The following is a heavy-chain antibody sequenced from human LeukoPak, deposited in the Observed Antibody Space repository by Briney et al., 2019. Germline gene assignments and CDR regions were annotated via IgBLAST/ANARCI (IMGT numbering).Heavy chain of an antibody. D-gene: IGHD3-10*01. J-gene: IGHJ5*02. CDR1: GASISNYY. Sequence: SETLSLTCTVSGASISNYYWSWIRQPPGKGLEWIGRIYTSGNTNYNPSLKSRVTMSVDTSKNQISLKLSSVTAADTAVYYCAREEGSGSYYDWVDPWGQGTLVTVSS. CDR2: IYTSGNT. CDR3: AREEGSGSYYDWVDP. V-gene: IGHV4-4*07.